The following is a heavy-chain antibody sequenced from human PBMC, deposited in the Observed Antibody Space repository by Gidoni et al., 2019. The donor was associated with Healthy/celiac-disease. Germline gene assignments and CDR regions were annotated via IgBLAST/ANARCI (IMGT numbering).Heavy chain of an antibody. V-gene: IGHV4-4*07. Sequence: QVQLQESGPGLVKPSATLSLTCTVSGASIGRYYWSWIRQPAGQGLGWIGRIYTSGSTNYNPALKSRVTMSVDTSKNQISLKLSSVTAADTAVYYCARRVSGRYSSGWYYFDYWGQGTLVTVSS. J-gene: IGHJ4*02. CDR3: ARRVSGRYSSGWYYFDY. CDR2: IYTSGST. CDR1: GASIGRYY. D-gene: IGHD6-19*01.